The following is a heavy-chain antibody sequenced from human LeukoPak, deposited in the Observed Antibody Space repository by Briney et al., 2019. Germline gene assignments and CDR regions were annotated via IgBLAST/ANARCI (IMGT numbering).Heavy chain of an antibody. J-gene: IGHJ5*02. D-gene: IGHD3-22*01. CDR3: ARVHYDSSGYYYAWFDP. Sequence: PSETLSLTCAVYGGSFSGYYWSWIRQPPGKGLEWIGEINHSGSTNYNPSLKSRATISVDTSKNQFSLKLSSVTAADTAVYYCARVHYDSSGYYYAWFDPWGQGTLVTVSS. V-gene: IGHV4-34*01. CDR2: INHSGST. CDR1: GGSFSGYY.